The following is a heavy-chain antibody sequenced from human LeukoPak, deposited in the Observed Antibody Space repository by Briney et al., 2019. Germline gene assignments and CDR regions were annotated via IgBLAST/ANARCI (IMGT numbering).Heavy chain of an antibody. CDR2: ISSRGKTI. D-gene: IGHD3-10*01. J-gene: IGHJ3*02. V-gene: IGHV3-48*03. CDR1: GFTFSSYE. CDR3: ARDLGGIDVFDI. Sequence: GGSLRLSCVASGFTFSSYEMNWVRQAPGKGLEWVSYISSRGKTIYYADSVKGRFTISRDNAQNSLHLQMNSLRAEDTAVYYCARDLGGIDVFDIWGQGTIVTVSS.